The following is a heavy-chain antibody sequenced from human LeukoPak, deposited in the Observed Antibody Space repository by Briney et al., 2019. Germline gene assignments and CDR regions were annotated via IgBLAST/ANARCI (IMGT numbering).Heavy chain of an antibody. CDR2: ISSSSSYI. D-gene: IGHD3-10*01. CDR1: GFTFSSYS. J-gene: IGHJ4*02. CDR3: ARGVAAGLTRDY. Sequence: GESLRLSCAASGFTFSSYSMNWVRQAAGKGLEWVSSISSSSSYIYYADSVKGRFTISRDNAKNSLYLQMNSLRAEDTAVYYCARGVAAGLTRDYWGQGTLVTVSS. V-gene: IGHV3-21*01.